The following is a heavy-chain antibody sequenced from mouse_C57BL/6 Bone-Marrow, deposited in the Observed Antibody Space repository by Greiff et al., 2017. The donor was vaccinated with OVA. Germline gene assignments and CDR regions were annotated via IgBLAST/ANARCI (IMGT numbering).Heavy chain of an antibody. CDR3: ARLRDGISYYWYFDV. J-gene: IGHJ1*03. Sequence: VQLQQSGAELARPGASVKLSCKASGYTFTSYGISWVKQRTGQGLEWIGEIYPRSGNTYYNEKFKGKATLTVDKSSSTAYMELRSLTSEDSAVYFCARLRDGISYYWYFDVWGTGTTVTVSS. V-gene: IGHV1-81*01. D-gene: IGHD1-1*01. CDR1: GYTFTSYG. CDR2: IYPRSGNT.